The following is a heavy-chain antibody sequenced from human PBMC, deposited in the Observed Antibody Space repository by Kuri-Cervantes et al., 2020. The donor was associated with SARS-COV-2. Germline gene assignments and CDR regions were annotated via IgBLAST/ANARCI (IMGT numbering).Heavy chain of an antibody. CDR3: ARVGFGDYEIDY. Sequence: GESLKISCKASGYTSTGYYMHWVRQAPGQGLEWMGWINPNSGGTNYAQKFQGRVTMTRDTSINTAYMELSRLRSDDTAVYYCARVGFGDYEIDYWGQGTLVTVSS. CDR1: GYTSTGYY. CDR2: INPNSGGT. D-gene: IGHD4-17*01. J-gene: IGHJ4*02. V-gene: IGHV1-2*02.